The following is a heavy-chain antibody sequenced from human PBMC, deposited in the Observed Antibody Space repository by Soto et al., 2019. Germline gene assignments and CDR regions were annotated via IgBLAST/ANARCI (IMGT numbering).Heavy chain of an antibody. J-gene: IGHJ4*02. CDR3: ARGSGIVALPGELEDVKYDY. Sequence: QVQLQQWGAGLVKPSETLSLSCAVYGQSFSGHSWAWIRQPPGKGLEWIGEINESGSTYYNPSLKRRLTISTDTSKNQFSLKLRSVSAADTAAYFCARGSGIVALPGELEDVKYDYWGQGTLVNVSS. CDR2: INESGST. D-gene: IGHD1-1*01. CDR1: GQSFSGHS. V-gene: IGHV4-34*01.